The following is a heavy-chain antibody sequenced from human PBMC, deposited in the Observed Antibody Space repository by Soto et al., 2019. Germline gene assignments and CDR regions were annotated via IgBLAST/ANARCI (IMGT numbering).Heavy chain of an antibody. Sequence: QVQLVQSGAEVKKPGALVKVSCKASGYTFTSYGISWVRQAPGQGLEWMGWISAYNGNTNYAQKLQGRVTMTTDTSTSTAYMELRSLRSDDTAVYYCARGGDNFDWLSSLYYFDYWGQGTLVTVSS. V-gene: IGHV1-18*01. J-gene: IGHJ4*02. CDR3: ARGGDNFDWLSSLYYFDY. D-gene: IGHD3-9*01. CDR1: GYTFTSYG. CDR2: ISAYNGNT.